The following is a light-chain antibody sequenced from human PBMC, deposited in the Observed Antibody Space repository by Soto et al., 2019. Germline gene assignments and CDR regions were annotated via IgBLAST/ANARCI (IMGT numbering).Light chain of an antibody. Sequence: QSALTQPPSASGSPGQSVTISCTGTSSDVGGYDYVSWYQQHPDKAPELIIYEVNKRPSGVPDRFSGSKSGNTASLTVSGLPAEDEADYYCNSYSGSNNYVVFGTGTKLTVL. V-gene: IGLV2-8*01. CDR3: NSYSGSNNYVV. J-gene: IGLJ1*01. CDR2: EVN. CDR1: SSDVGGYDY.